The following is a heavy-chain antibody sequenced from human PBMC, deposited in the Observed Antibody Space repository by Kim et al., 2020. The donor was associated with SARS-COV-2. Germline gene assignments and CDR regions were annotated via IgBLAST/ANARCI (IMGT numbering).Heavy chain of an antibody. CDR2: A. D-gene: IGHD4-17*01. J-gene: IGHJ5*01. CDR3: ARDSPTVAADS. Sequence: ANYAPKFQGRVTITADESTSTAYMELSSLRSEDTAVYYCARDSPTVAADSWGQGTLVTVSS. V-gene: IGHV1-69*01.